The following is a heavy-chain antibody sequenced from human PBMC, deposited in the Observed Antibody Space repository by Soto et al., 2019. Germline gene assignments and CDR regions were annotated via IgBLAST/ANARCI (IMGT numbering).Heavy chain of an antibody. CDR2: IRHTTSAT. CDR1: QFPFDVYS. J-gene: IGHJ3*01. Sequence: GGSLRLSCVASQFPFDVYSMHWVRQAPGKWLEWVSYIRHTTSATFYADAVKGRFTISRDNRKNSLFLQMNSLRDDDTGVYFCARDRGSSGMFELDVWGPGXLVTVPS. CDR3: ARDRGSSGMFELDV. D-gene: IGHD6-19*01. V-gene: IGHV3-48*02.